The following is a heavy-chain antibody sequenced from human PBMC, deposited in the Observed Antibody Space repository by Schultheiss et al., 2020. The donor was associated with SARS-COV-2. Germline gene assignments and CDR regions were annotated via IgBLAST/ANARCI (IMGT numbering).Heavy chain of an antibody. J-gene: IGHJ4*02. CDR1: GYTFTSYE. Sequence: ASVKVSCKASGYTFTSYEINWVRQATGQGLEWMGWMNTDSGNTGYAQKFQGRVTMTRNTSISTAYMELSSLRSEDTAVYYCASHVDFWSGYYGWGQGTLVTVSS. D-gene: IGHD3-3*01. CDR3: ASHVDFWSGYYG. V-gene: IGHV1-8*01. CDR2: MNTDSGNT.